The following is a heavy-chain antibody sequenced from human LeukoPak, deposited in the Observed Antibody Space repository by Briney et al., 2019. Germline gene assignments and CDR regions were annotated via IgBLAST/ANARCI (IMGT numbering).Heavy chain of an antibody. V-gene: IGHV3-23*01. CDR2: ISGSGGST. Sequence: GGSLRLSCTGSGFPFNMFAMNWVRQAPGKGLEWVSAISGSGGSTYYADSVKGRFTISRDNSKNTLYLQMNSLGTEDTAVYYCAKVHYWGQGTLVTVSS. J-gene: IGHJ4*02. CDR1: GFPFNMFA. CDR3: AKVHY.